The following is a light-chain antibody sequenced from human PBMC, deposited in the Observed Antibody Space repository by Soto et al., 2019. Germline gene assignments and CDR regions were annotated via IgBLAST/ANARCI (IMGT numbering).Light chain of an antibody. CDR2: DAS. J-gene: IGKJ4*01. CDR3: QQRSNWLT. V-gene: IGKV3-11*01. Sequence: EIVLTQSPATLSLSPGERATLSCRASQSVSSYLAWYQKKPGQAPRLLIYDASNRATGIPARFSGSGSGTDFTLTISDLEPEDFAVYYCQQRSNWLTFGGGTKVEIK. CDR1: QSVSSY.